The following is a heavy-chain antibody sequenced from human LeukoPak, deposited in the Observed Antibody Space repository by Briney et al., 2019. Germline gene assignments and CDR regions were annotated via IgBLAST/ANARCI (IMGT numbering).Heavy chain of an antibody. V-gene: IGHV3-23*01. CDR1: GFTFSSYA. Sequence: PGGTLRLSCAASGFTFSSYAMSWVRQAPGKGLEWVSDISGSGIRKNDADSVKGRLTISRDNSKNALYLQMNSLRAEDTAVYYCAKRSGGPSPFDYWGQGTLVTVSS. CDR2: ISGSGIRK. CDR3: AKRSGGPSPFDY. D-gene: IGHD3-3*01. J-gene: IGHJ4*02.